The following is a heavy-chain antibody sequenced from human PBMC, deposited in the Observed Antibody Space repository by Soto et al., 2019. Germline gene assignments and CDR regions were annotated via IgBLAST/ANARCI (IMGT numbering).Heavy chain of an antibody. CDR1: GYTFTSYY. CDR2: INPSGGST. D-gene: IGHD5-18*01. V-gene: IGHV1-46*01. J-gene: IGHJ6*02. CDR3: AREGHSYGYYYYGMDV. Sequence: ASVKVSCKESGYTFTSYYMHWVRQAPGQGLEWMGIINPSGGSTSYAQKFQGRVTMTRDTSTSTVYMELSSLRSEDTAVYYCAREGHSYGYYYYGMDVWGQGTTVTVSS.